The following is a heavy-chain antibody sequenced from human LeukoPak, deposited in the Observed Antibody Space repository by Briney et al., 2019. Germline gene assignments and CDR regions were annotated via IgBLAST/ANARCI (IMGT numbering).Heavy chain of an antibody. CDR2: IVGSGGNT. V-gene: IGHV3-23*01. D-gene: IGHD4-23*01. CDR1: GFTFANYV. J-gene: IGHJ4*02. Sequence: GGSLRLSCAASGFTFANYVIAWVRQAPGKGPEWVSDIVGSGGNTFYANSVKGRFTISRDNSKNTLYLQMSSLRAEDSALYYCAKGSGYYGSNAEYYFDYWGQGTLVTVSS. CDR3: AKGSGYYGSNAEYYFDY.